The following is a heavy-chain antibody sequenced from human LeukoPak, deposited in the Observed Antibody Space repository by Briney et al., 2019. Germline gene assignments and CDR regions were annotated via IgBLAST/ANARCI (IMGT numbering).Heavy chain of an antibody. CDR1: GYTFSSYY. D-gene: IGHD3-10*01. V-gene: IGHV1-46*01. J-gene: IGHJ4*02. CDR2: VNPSGGST. CDR3: ARVWFGELPNMYYFDY. Sequence: ASVKVSCKASGYTFSSYYMHWVRQAPGQGLEWMGTVNPSGGSTSYAQKFQGRVTMTRDTSTSTVYMELSSLRSEDTAVYYCARVWFGELPNMYYFDYWGQGTLVTVSS.